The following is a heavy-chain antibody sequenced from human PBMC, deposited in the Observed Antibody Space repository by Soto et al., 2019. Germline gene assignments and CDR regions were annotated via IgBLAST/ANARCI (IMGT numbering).Heavy chain of an antibody. J-gene: IGHJ5*02. Sequence: ASVKVSCKASGFSFTGYYIHWLRQAPGQGLEWMGWINAHSGGTEYAQKFQGRVTLTRDTSIATAYLTLTSLTSNDTALYYCAKDLTRQLAYWLDPWGQGTQVTVSS. CDR2: INAHSGGT. CDR3: AKDLTRQLAYWLDP. CDR1: GFSFTGYY. V-gene: IGHV1-2*02. D-gene: IGHD6-6*01.